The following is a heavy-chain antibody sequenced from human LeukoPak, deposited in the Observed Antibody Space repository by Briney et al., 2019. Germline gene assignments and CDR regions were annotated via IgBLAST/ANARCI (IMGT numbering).Heavy chain of an antibody. D-gene: IGHD3-10*01. CDR2: IRRSGTAI. Sequence: GGSLRLSCAASGFTFSSYEMSWVRQAPGKGLEWVSYIRRSGTAISYADSVKGRFTISRDNAKNSLYLQMNSLRAEDTAVYYCASHPYYYGSGSYLPWGQGTLVTVSS. CDR3: ASHPYYYGSGSYLP. V-gene: IGHV3-48*03. J-gene: IGHJ5*02. CDR1: GFTFSSYE.